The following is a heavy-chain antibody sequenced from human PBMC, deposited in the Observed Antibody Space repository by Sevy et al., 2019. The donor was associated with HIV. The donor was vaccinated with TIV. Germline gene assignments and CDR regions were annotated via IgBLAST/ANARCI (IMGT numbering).Heavy chain of an antibody. D-gene: IGHD3-22*01. CDR3: ARVSMIVVVITDDWGYYLDY. CDR2: IYYGGST. Sequence: SETLSITCTVSGGSISSSGYYWGWIRQPPGKGLEWIGSIYYGGSTYYNPSLKSRITISVDTSKNHFSLKLSSVTAADTAVYYCARVSMIVVVITDDWGYYLDYWGQGTLVTVSS. CDR1: GGSISSSGYY. J-gene: IGHJ4*02. V-gene: IGHV4-39*02.